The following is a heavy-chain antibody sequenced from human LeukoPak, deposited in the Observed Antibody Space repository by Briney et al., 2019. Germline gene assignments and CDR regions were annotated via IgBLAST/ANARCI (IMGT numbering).Heavy chain of an antibody. V-gene: IGHV3-21*01. Sequence: GGSLRLSCAASGFTFSSYSMNWVRQAPGKGLEWVSSISSSSSYIYYADSVKGRFTISRDNAKNSLYLQMNSLRAEDTAVYYCARDSSGWYSSGWGQGTLVTVSS. CDR1: GFTFSSYS. D-gene: IGHD6-19*01. CDR3: ARDSSGWYSSG. CDR2: ISSSSSYI. J-gene: IGHJ4*02.